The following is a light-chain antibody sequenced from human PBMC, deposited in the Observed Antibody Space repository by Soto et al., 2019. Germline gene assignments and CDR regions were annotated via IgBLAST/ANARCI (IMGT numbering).Light chain of an antibody. V-gene: IGKV3-20*01. J-gene: IGKJ5*01. CDR2: GAS. CDR1: QSVTSSY. CDR3: QQYGSSPIT. Sequence: EIVLTQSPGTLSLSPGERATLSCRASQSVTSSYLAWYQQRPGQAPRLLIYGASSRATGIPDRFSGSGSGTDLTLTINRLEPEDFAVYYCQQYGSSPITFGQGTRLEIK.